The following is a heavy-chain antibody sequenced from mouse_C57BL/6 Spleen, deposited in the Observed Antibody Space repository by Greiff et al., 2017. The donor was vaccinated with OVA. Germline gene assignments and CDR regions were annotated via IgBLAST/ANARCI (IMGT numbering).Heavy chain of an antibody. CDR1: GYAFSSYW. Sequence: VQLVESGAELVKPGASVKISCKASGYAFSSYWMNWVKQRPGKGLEWIGQIYPGDGDTNYNGKFKGKATLTADKSSSTAYMQLSSLTSEDSAVYFCARRGRYYYGSSPYYAMDYWGQGTSVTVSS. CDR2: IYPGDGDT. CDR3: ARRGRYYYGSSPYYAMDY. V-gene: IGHV1-80*01. J-gene: IGHJ4*01. D-gene: IGHD1-1*01.